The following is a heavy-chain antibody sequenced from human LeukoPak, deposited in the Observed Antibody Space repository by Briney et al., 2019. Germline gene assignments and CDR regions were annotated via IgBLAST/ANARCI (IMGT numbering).Heavy chain of an antibody. J-gene: IGHJ4*02. CDR3: ARHSTVVNGWPFDY. D-gene: IGHD2-15*01. CDR2: IYYSGST. V-gene: IGHV4-59*08. Sequence: SETLSLTCTVSGGSISSYYWSWIRQPPGKGLEWIGYIYYSGSTNYNPSLKSRVTISVDTSKNQFSLKLSSVTAADTAVYYCARHSTVVNGWPFDYWGQGTLVTVPS. CDR1: GGSISSYY.